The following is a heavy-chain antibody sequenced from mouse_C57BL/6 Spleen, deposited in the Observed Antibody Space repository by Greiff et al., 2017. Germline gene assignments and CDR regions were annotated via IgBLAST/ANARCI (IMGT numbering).Heavy chain of an antibody. Sequence: EVQLQQSGAELVKPGASVKLSCTASGFNIKDYYMHWVKQRTEQGLEWIGRIDPEDGETKYAPKFQGKAPIPADPSYNTAYLQLSSLTSEDTAVYYCANPPKGFYSNYRWGQGTLVTVSA. CDR1: GFNIKDYY. J-gene: IGHJ3*02. V-gene: IGHV14-2*01. CDR2: IDPEDGET. D-gene: IGHD2-5*01. CDR3: ANPPKGFYSNYR.